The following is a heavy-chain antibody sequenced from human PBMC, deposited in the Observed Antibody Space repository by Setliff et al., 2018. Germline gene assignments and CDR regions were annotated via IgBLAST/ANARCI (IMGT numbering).Heavy chain of an antibody. J-gene: IGHJ4*02. CDR1: GDSIFDNY. V-gene: IGHV4-59*08. CDR3: ARLSPYNTGPPFDY. CDR2: ISYTGST. D-gene: IGHD2-8*02. Sequence: SETLSLTCSVSGDSIFDNYWSWIRQSPGRGLEWIAYISYTGSTNYNSSLKSRVTISLDTSKNHLPLNLRSVTAADTAVYYCARLSPYNTGPPFDYWGQGTLVTVSS.